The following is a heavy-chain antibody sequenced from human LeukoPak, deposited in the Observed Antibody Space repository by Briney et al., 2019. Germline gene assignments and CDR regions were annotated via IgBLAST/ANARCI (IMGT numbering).Heavy chain of an antibody. J-gene: IGHJ4*02. CDR2: INTNTGNP. Sequence: ASVKVSCEAAGYTFTSYAMNWVRQAPGQGLEWMGWINTNTGNPTYAQGFTGRFVFSLDTSVSTAYLQISSLKAEDTAVYYCARGPPSSSWYFFVYWGQGTLVTVSS. CDR1: GYTFTSYA. V-gene: IGHV7-4-1*02. CDR3: ARGPPSSSWYFFVY. D-gene: IGHD6-13*01.